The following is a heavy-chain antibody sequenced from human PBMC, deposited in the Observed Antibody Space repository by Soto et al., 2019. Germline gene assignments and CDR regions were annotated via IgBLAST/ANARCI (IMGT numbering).Heavy chain of an antibody. Sequence: ASVKVSCKSSGYPFTSYAIHWVRQAPGQRLEWMGWINAGNGNTKYSQKFQGRVTITRDTSASTAYMELSSLRSEDTAVYYCARPTRRVVPAAMGYWGQGTLVTVSS. J-gene: IGHJ4*02. CDR3: ARPTRRVVPAAMGY. CDR2: INAGNGNT. V-gene: IGHV1-3*01. D-gene: IGHD2-2*01. CDR1: GYPFTSYA.